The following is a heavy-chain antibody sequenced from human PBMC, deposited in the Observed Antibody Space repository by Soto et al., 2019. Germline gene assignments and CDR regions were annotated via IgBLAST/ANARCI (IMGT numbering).Heavy chain of an antibody. CDR3: ARNVVAEHVVLWFGELVDIDYMDV. V-gene: IGHV3-21*01. CDR2: ISSSSSYI. CDR1: GFTFSSYS. D-gene: IGHD3-10*01. J-gene: IGHJ6*03. Sequence: EVQLVESGGGLVKPGGSLRLSCAASGFTFSSYSMNWVRQAPGKGLEWVSSISSSSSYIYYADSVKGRFTISRDNAKNSLCRQMNSLRAEDTAVYYWARNVVAEHVVLWFGELVDIDYMDVWGKGTTVTVSS.